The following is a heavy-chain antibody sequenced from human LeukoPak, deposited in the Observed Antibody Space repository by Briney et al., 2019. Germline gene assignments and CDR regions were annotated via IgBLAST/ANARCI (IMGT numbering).Heavy chain of an antibody. J-gene: IGHJ4*02. D-gene: IGHD2-21*02. V-gene: IGHV3-21*01. Sequence: AGSLRLSCAASGFTFSHFTINWVRQAPGKGLEWVSTICGSSTYIYYADSVKGRFTISRDDAKKSLYLQMHSLRAEDTAVYYCARSCGGDCYSSHRSYFDYWGQGSLVTVSS. CDR1: GFTFSHFT. CDR3: ARSCGGDCYSSHRSYFDY. CDR2: ICGSSTYI.